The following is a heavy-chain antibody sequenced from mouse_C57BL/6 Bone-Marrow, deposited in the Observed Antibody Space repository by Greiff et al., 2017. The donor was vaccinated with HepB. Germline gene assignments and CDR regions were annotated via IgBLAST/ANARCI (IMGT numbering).Heavy chain of an antibody. V-gene: IGHV5-12*01. J-gene: IGHJ1*03. D-gene: IGHD1-1*01. CDR1: GFTFSDYY. Sequence: EVKVVESGGGLVQPGGSLKLSCAASGFTFSDYYMYWVRQTPEKRLEWVAYISNGGGSTYYPDTVKGRFTISRDNAKNTLYLQMSRLKSEDTAMYYCARHLSGVWGTGTTVTVSS. CDR2: ISNGGGST. CDR3: ARHLSGV.